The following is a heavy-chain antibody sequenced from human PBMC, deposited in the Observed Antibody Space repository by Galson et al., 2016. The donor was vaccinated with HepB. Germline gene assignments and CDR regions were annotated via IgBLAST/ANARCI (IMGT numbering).Heavy chain of an antibody. V-gene: IGHV3-23*01. CDR2: ISGSGEST. Sequence: GKGLEWVSSISGSGESTFYTDSVRGRFTVSRGKSKNTLYLHMIGLRAEDTALYYCAKDRSVVVIPYFDSWGQGTLVSVSS. CDR3: AKDRSVVVIPYFDS. J-gene: IGHJ4*02. D-gene: IGHD2-21*01.